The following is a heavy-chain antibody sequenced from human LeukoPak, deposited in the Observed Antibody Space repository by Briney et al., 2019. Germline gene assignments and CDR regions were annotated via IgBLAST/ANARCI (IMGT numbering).Heavy chain of an antibody. J-gene: IGHJ4*02. CDR1: GYTFTGYY. Sequence: GASVKVSCKASGYTFTGYYMHWVRQAPGQGLEWMGWINPNSGGTNYAQKFQDRVTMTRDTSISTAYMELSRLRSDDTAVYYCARPRVVPAAMRFDYWGQGTLVTVSS. CDR3: ARPRVVPAAMRFDY. CDR2: INPNSGGT. D-gene: IGHD2-2*01. V-gene: IGHV1-2*02.